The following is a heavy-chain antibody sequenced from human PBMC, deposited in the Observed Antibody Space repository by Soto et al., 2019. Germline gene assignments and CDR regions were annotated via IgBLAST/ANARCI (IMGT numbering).Heavy chain of an antibody. CDR2: IYYSGST. V-gene: IGHV4-59*01. CDR1: GGSISSYY. Sequence: PSETLSLTCTVSGGSISSYYWSWIRQPPGKGLEWIGYIYYSGSTNYNPSLKSRVTISVDTSKNQFSLKLSSVTAADTAVYYCARGPYDSSSYYYLDYWGQGPLVTVS. J-gene: IGHJ4*02. D-gene: IGHD3-22*01. CDR3: ARGPYDSSSYYYLDY.